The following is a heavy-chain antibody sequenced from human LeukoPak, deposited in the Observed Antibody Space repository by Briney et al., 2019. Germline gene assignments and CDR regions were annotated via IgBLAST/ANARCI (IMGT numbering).Heavy chain of an antibody. Sequence: GGSLRLSCAASGFTFSIYWMTWVRQAPGKGLEWVANIKQDGSEKYYVDSVKGRFTISRDNAKNSLFLQMNSLRAEDTAVYYCATDRSAGATYRFDHWGQGTLVTVSS. J-gene: IGHJ4*02. V-gene: IGHV3-7*01. D-gene: IGHD1-26*01. CDR2: IKQDGSEK. CDR1: GFTFSIYW. CDR3: ATDRSAGATYRFDH.